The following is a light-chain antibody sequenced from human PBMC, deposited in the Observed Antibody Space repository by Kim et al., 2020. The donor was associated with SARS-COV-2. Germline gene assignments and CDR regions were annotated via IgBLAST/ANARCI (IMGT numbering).Light chain of an antibody. CDR3: SSYTSSSTWV. V-gene: IGLV2-14*01. CDR1: SSDVGGYNY. Sequence: QSALTQPASVSGSPGQSITISCTGTSSDVGGYNYVSWYQQHPGKAPKLMIYDVSKRPSGVSNRFSGSKCGNTASLTISGLQAEDEADYYCSSYTSSSTWVFGGGTQLTVL. J-gene: IGLJ3*02. CDR2: DVS.